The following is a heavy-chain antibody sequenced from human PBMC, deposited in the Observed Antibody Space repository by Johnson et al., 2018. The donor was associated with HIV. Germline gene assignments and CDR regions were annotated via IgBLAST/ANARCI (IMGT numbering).Heavy chain of an antibody. V-gene: IGHV3-30*18. D-gene: IGHD7-27*01. CDR1: GFTFSSYA. J-gene: IGHJ3*02. CDR3: AKDERQLGGWSHAFDM. Sequence: QVQLVESGGGVVQPGRSLRLSCAASGFTFSSYAMHWVRQAPGKGLEWVAVISYDGSNKYYADSVKGRFTISRDNSKNTLYLQMRSLRGEDTAVYYCAKDERQLGGWSHAFDMWGQGTKVSVSS. CDR2: ISYDGSNK.